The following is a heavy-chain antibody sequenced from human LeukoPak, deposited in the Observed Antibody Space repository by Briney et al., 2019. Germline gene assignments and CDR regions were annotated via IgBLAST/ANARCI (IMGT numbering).Heavy chain of an antibody. CDR1: GGSISSYY. Sequence: PSETLSLTCTVSGGSISSYYWSWIRQPPGKGLEWIGYIYYSGSTNYNPSLKSRVTISVDTSKNQFSLKLSSVTAADTAVYYCAREAVTTGWFDPWGQGTLVTVSS. D-gene: IGHD4-17*01. V-gene: IGHV4-59*01. CDR3: AREAVTTGWFDP. CDR2: IYYSGST. J-gene: IGHJ5*02.